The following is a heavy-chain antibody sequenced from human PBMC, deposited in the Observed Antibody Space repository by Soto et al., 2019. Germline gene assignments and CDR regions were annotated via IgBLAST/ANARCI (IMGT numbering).Heavy chain of an antibody. J-gene: IGHJ4*02. CDR1: GFTFSPYS. CDR2: IISSSKTI. D-gene: IGHD1-1*01. V-gene: IGHV3-48*01. CDR3: TTGNGALDY. Sequence: EVQLVESGGGLVQPGGSLRLSCVASGFTFSPYSMNWVRQAPGKGLEWLSYIISSSKTIYYSDSVRGRFTISRDNARNSLFLQMNSLRAEDTAVYYCTTGNGALDYWGRGTLVTVSS.